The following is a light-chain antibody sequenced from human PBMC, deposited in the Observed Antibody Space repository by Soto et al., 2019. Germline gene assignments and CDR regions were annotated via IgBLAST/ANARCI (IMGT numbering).Light chain of an antibody. CDR1: QRITTY. Sequence: IHMTQSPSSLSASVGDRVTITCRASQRITTYLTWYQQKPGQAHKLLISTAATLQGGVPSRFCGSGSGTDFALTIATLHPEDFATYFCQQSYSTPYTFGQGTKLEIK. CDR2: TAA. CDR3: QQSYSTPYT. J-gene: IGKJ2*01. V-gene: IGKV1-39*01.